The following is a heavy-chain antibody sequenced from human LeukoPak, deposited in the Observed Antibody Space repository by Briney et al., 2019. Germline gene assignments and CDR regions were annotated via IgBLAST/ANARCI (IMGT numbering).Heavy chain of an antibody. CDR2: IYYSGST. V-gene: IGHV4-31*03. Sequence: SETLSLTCTVSGGSISSGGYYWSWIRQHPGKGLEWIGYIYYSGSTYYNPSLKSRVTISVDTSKNQFSLKLSSVTAADTAVYYCARDYYDSSGYYLLGEPWGQGTTVTVSS. CDR1: GGSISSGGYY. CDR3: ARDYYDSSGYYLLGEP. J-gene: IGHJ6*02. D-gene: IGHD3-22*01.